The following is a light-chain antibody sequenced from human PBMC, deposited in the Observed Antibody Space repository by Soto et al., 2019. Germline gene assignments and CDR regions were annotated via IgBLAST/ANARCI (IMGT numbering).Light chain of an antibody. Sequence: DIQMTQSPSTLSASVGDKVTVTCRASQNIRSRLAWYQQKPGKAPNLLISDASSLESRVPSRFSGSGSGTEFTLTISSLQPDDVATYYCQQYNSDSPFTFGPGTKVDI. CDR3: QQYNSDSPFT. V-gene: IGKV1-5*01. J-gene: IGKJ3*01. CDR1: QNIRSR. CDR2: DAS.